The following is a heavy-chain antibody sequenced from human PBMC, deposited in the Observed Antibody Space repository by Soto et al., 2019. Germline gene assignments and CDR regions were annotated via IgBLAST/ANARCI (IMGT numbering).Heavy chain of an antibody. D-gene: IGHD6-19*01. CDR3: ARDAAVAGTGDNYYYYGKDV. J-gene: IGHJ6*02. Sequence: PSETLSLTCTVSGGCISSGGYYWSWIRQHPGKGLEWIGYIYYSGSTYYNPSLKSRVTISVDTSKNQFSLKLSSVTAADTAVYYCARDAAVAGTGDNYYYYGKDVWGQGTTVTVSS. CDR1: GGCISSGGYY. V-gene: IGHV4-31*03. CDR2: IYYSGST.